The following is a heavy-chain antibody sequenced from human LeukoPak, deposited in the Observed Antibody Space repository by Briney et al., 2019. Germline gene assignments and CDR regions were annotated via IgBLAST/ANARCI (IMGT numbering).Heavy chain of an antibody. CDR1: GYSFTSYW. CDR3: ARSRLTIDYYYYYMDV. D-gene: IGHD5-24*01. V-gene: IGHV5-51*01. Sequence: GESLKISCKGSGYSFTSYWIGWVRQMPGKGLEWMGIIYPGDSDTRYSPSFQGQVTISADKSISTAYLQWISLKASDTAMYYCARSRLTIDYYYYYMDVWGKGTTVTVSS. J-gene: IGHJ6*03. CDR2: IYPGDSDT.